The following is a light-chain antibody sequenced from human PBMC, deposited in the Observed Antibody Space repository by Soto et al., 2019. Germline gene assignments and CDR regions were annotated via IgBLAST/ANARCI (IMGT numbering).Light chain of an antibody. CDR3: HQSYSMPNT. J-gene: IGKJ2*01. Sequence: DIQMTQPPSSLSASVGDSVTITCRASQTVNIYLNWYQQKLGRAPKLLIYGASSLQGGVPSRFSGSGSGTDFTLTIRSLQPEDFATYYCHQSYSMPNTFGQGTKLEIK. V-gene: IGKV1-39*01. CDR1: QTVNIY. CDR2: GAS.